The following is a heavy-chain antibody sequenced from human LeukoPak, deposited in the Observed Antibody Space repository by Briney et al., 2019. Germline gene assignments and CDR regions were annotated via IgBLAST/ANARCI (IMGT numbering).Heavy chain of an antibody. D-gene: IGHD2-8*02. CDR1: GFTFSSYW. J-gene: IGHJ4*02. V-gene: IGHV3-74*01. Sequence: GGSLRLSCAASGFTFSSYWMHWVRQAPGKGLVWVSRINSDGRSTSFADSVKGQFTISRDNAKNTLYLQMNSLRTEDTAVYYCARDQLYCTGGICYFDYWGQGTLVTVSS. CDR3: ARDQLYCTGGICYFDY. CDR2: INSDGRST.